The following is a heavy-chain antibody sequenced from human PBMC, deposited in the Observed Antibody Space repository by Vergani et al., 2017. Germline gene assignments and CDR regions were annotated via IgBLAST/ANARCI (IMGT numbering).Heavy chain of an antibody. CDR2: ICHTEDT. J-gene: IGHJ4*02. V-gene: IGHV4-4*03. Sequence: QVQLQESGPGLVKPPGTLSLTCAVSGDSISSNNCWTWVRQPPGKGLEWIGEICHTEDTKYSPSLKSRVTMSVDTSKNQFSLKLSSVTAADTAVYYCATSMVARDYWGQGTLVTVSS. CDR1: GDSISSNNC. D-gene: IGHD5-12*01. CDR3: ATSMVARDY.